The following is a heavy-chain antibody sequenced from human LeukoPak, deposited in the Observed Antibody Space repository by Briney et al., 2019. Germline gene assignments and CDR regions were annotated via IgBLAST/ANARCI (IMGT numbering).Heavy chain of an antibody. Sequence: PGGSLRLSCAASGFTFSSYWMSWVRQAPGKGLEWVANIKQDGSEKYYVDSVKGRFTISRDNAKNSPYLQMNSLRAEDTAVYYCARDLKILTGSFGYWGQGTLVTVSS. D-gene: IGHD3-9*01. V-gene: IGHV3-7*04. CDR3: ARDLKILTGSFGY. CDR1: GFTFSSYW. CDR2: IKQDGSEK. J-gene: IGHJ4*02.